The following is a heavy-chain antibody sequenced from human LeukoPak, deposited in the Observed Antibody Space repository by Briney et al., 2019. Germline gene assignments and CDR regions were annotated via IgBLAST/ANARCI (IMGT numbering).Heavy chain of an antibody. CDR2: ISAYNGNT. Sequence: ASVKISCKASGYTFTSYGISWVRQAPGQGLEWMGWISAYNGNTNYAQKLQGRVTLTRDMSTSTDYLELSSLRSEDTAVYYCARDNSVRDEAWWFNPWGQGTLVTVSS. D-gene: IGHD5-24*01. CDR3: ARDNSVRDEAWWFNP. CDR1: GYTFTSYG. J-gene: IGHJ5*02. V-gene: IGHV1-18*01.